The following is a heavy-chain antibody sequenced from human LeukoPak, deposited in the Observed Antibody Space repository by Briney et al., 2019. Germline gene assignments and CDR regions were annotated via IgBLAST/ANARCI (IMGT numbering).Heavy chain of an antibody. CDR2: ISYDGSNK. CDR3: ARDMFQLAFSYYYYGMDV. V-gene: IGHV3-30-3*01. D-gene: IGHD3-10*02. CDR1: GFTFSSYA. Sequence: GGSLRLSCAASGFTFSSYAMHWVRQAPGKGLEWVAVISYDGSNKYYADSVKGRFTISRDNSKNTLYLQMNSLRAEDTAVYYCARDMFQLAFSYYYYGMDVWSQGTTVTVSS. J-gene: IGHJ6*02.